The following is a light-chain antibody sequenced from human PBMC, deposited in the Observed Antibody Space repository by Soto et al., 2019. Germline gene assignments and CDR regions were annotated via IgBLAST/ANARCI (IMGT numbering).Light chain of an antibody. CDR3: QQYGRSLYS. CDR1: QSVSSSY. V-gene: IGKV3-20*01. J-gene: IGKJ2*03. Sequence: EIVLTQSPGTLSLSPGERATLSCRASQSVSSSYLAWYQLKPGQAPRLLIYGASSRATGIPDRFSGSGSGTDFTLTISRLEPEDFAVYYCQQYGRSLYSFGQGTKLEIK. CDR2: GAS.